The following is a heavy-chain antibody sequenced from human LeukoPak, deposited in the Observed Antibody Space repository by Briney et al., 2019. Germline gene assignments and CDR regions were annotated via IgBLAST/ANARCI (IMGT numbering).Heavy chain of an antibody. CDR2: ISSSSSYI. CDR3: ARDSRVSDYDFWSGYYKGNFDY. J-gene: IGHJ4*02. CDR1: GFTFSSYS. Sequence: GGSLRLSCAASGFTFSSYSMNWVRQAPGKGLEWVSSISSSSSYIYYADSVKGRVTISRDNAKNSLYLQMNSLRAEDTAVYYCARDSRVSDYDFWSGYYKGNFDYWGQGTLVTVSS. D-gene: IGHD3-3*01. V-gene: IGHV3-21*01.